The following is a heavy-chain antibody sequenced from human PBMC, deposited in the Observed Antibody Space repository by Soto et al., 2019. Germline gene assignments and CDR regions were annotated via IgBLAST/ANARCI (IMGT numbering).Heavy chain of an antibody. D-gene: IGHD5-12*01. CDR2: IYSKAGTI. CDR1: GYTFNDFG. V-gene: IGHV1-18*01. J-gene: IGHJ4*02. CDR3: ARDIGFDIDY. Sequence: QVQLVQSGAEVQKPGASVKVSCKTSGYTFNDFGITWVRQAPGLGLEWVGWIYSKAGTINFAPKFQGRVIMTTDTSTSTAYMELTSLTVDDSAVYFCARDIGFDIDYWGQGTLVTVS.